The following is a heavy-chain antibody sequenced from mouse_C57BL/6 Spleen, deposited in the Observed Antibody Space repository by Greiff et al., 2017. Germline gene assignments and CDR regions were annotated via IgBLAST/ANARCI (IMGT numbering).Heavy chain of an antibody. Sequence: EVKLLESGPGMVKPSQSLSLTCTVTGYSITSGYDWHWIRHFPGNKLEWMGYISYSGSTNYNPSLKSRISITHDTSKNHFFLKLNSVTTEDTATYYCARGYSPWFAYWGQGTLVTVSA. CDR1: GYSITSGYD. CDR3: ARGYSPWFAY. J-gene: IGHJ3*01. V-gene: IGHV3-1*01. D-gene: IGHD2-12*01. CDR2: ISYSGST.